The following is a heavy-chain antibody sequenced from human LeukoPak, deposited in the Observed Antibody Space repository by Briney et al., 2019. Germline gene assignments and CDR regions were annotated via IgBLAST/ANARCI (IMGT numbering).Heavy chain of an antibody. V-gene: IGHV4-34*01. CDR2: INHSGST. CDR3: ARHGPRIYYGSGSYYTFSYYYYMDV. Sequence: PSETLSLTCAVYGGSFSGYYWSWIRQPPGKGLEWIGEINHSGSTNYNTSLKRRVTISVDTSKNQFSLKLSSVPAADTAVYYCARHGPRIYYGSGSYYTFSYYYYMDVWGKGTTVTISS. D-gene: IGHD3-10*01. J-gene: IGHJ6*03. CDR1: GGSFSGYY.